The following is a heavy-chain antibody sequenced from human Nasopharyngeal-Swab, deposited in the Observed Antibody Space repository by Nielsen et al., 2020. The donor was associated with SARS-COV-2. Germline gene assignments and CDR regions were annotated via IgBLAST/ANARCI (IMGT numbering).Heavy chain of an antibody. CDR2: IKSKTDGGTT. J-gene: IGHJ3*02. Sequence: GESLKISCAASGFTFSNAWMSWVRQAPGKGLEWVGRIKSKTDGGTTDYAAPVKGRFTISRDDSKNTLYLQMNSLKTEDTAVYYCTTAIAPAFDIWGQGTIVTVSS. CDR3: TTAIAPAFDI. V-gene: IGHV3-15*01. D-gene: IGHD6-13*01. CDR1: GFTFSNAW.